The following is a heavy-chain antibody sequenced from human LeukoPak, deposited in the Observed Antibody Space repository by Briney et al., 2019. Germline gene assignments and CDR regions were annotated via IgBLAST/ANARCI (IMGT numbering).Heavy chain of an antibody. CDR2: IYYSGST. Sequence: SETLSLTCTVSGGSISSSSYYWGWIRQPPGKGLEWIGSIYYSGSTYYNLSLKSRVTISVDTSKNQFSLKLSSVTAADTAVCYCASGYSYGYDYWGQGTLVTVSS. CDR3: ASGYSYGYDY. CDR1: GGSISSSSYY. D-gene: IGHD5-18*01. V-gene: IGHV4-39*01. J-gene: IGHJ4*02.